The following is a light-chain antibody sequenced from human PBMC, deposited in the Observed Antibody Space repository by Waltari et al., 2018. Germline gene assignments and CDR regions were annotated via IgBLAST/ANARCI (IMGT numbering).Light chain of an antibody. CDR3: QQRNDWPLT. V-gene: IGKV3-11*01. Sequence: EIVLTQSPATLSLSPGERATLSCRASQSASKYVAWYQQRPGQPPRLLIYDASNRAAGVPDRFDAFGSGTDFTLTINSLEPEDFAVYYCQQRNDWPLTFGGVTRVEIK. CDR2: DAS. CDR1: QSASKY. J-gene: IGKJ4*01.